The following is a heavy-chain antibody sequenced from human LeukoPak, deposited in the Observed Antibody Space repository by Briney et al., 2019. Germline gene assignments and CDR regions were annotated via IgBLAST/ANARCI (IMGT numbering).Heavy chain of an antibody. CDR3: ARDRGSAYSSSWYFDY. V-gene: IGHV3-21*01. Sequence: GGSLRLSCAASGFTFDDYAMHWVRQAPGKGLEWVSSISSSSSYIYYADSVKGRFTISRDNAKNSLYLQMNSLRAEDTAVYYCARDRGSAYSSSWYFDYWGQGTLVTVSS. J-gene: IGHJ4*02. D-gene: IGHD6-13*01. CDR1: GFTFDDYA. CDR2: ISSSSSYI.